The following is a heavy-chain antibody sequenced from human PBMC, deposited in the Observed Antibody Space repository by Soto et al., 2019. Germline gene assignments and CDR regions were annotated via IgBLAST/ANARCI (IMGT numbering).Heavy chain of an antibody. CDR3: ARTVLGPDLLADSFVDYYYYMDV. J-gene: IGHJ6*03. CDR2: VYYTGST. Sequence: SETLSLTCTVSGGSISNFYWSWIRQPPGKGLEWIGYVYYTGSTSYNPSLKRRVTFSADSSRGQFSQRLNSVTAADTAVYYCARTVLGPDLLADSFVDYYYYMDVWGQGTTVTVS. V-gene: IGHV4-59*08. CDR1: GGSISNFY. D-gene: IGHD3-9*01.